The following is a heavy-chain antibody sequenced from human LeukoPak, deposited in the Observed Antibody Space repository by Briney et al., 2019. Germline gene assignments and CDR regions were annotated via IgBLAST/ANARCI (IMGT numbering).Heavy chain of an antibody. CDR3: ARLETSLYYFDY. CDR1: GYTFTGYY. Sequence: ASVKVSCKASGYTFTGYYMHWVRQAPGQGLEWMGWINPNSGGTNYAQKFQGRVTMTRDTSISTAYMELSRLRSDDTAVYYCARLETSLYYFDYWGQGTPVTVSS. V-gene: IGHV1-2*02. J-gene: IGHJ4*02. CDR2: INPNSGGT. D-gene: IGHD5-24*01.